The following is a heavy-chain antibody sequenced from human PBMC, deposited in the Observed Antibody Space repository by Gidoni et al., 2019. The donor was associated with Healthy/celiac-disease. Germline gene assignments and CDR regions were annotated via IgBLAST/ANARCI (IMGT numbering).Heavy chain of an antibody. CDR3: AKGVTGRGFDP. V-gene: IGHV3-9*01. Sequence: EVQLVETGGGLVQPGRSLRLSCAAPGCTFDAYAMHWVRQAPGKGLEWVSGISWNSGSIGYADSAKGRFTISRDNAKNSLYLQMTSLRAEDTALYYCAKGVTGRGFDPWGQGTLVTVSS. D-gene: IGHD1-20*01. CDR1: GCTFDAYA. CDR2: ISWNSGSI. J-gene: IGHJ5*02.